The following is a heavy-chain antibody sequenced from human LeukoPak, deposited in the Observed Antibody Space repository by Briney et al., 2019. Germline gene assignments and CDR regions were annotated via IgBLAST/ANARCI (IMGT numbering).Heavy chain of an antibody. Sequence: PGGSLRLSCAASGFTFSSYSTNWVRQAPGKGLEWVSSISSSSSYIYYADSVRGRFTISRDNAKNSLYLQMNSLRAEDTAVYYCARDRVAGEFDYWGQGTLVTVSS. CDR2: ISSSSSYI. CDR1: GFTFSSYS. V-gene: IGHV3-21*01. CDR3: ARDRVAGEFDY. D-gene: IGHD6-19*01. J-gene: IGHJ4*02.